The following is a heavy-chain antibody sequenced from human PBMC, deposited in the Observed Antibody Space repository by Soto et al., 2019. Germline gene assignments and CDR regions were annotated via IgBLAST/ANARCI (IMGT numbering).Heavy chain of an antibody. CDR3: ARESGRATATLDYYYFYMDV. CDR2: INPNGGVT. J-gene: IGHJ6*03. V-gene: IGHV1-2*04. CDR1: GDTFNDYY. Sequence: QVQLVQSGAEVKKPGASVTVSCRSSGDTFNDYYIHWVRQAPGQGLEWMGWINPNGGVTKYAQKFQGWVTMTRDTSIRTVYMQLSRLRSDDTAVYYCARESGRATATLDYYYFYMDVWGTGTTVTVSS. D-gene: IGHD5-12*01.